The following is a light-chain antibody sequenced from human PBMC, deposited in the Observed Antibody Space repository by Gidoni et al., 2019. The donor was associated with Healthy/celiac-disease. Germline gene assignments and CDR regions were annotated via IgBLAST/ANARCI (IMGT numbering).Light chain of an antibody. J-gene: IGKJ3*01. CDR3: QQYNNWPRGT. CDR2: GAS. V-gene: IGKV3-15*01. Sequence: EIVTTQSPATLSVSPGERATLSCRASQSVSSNLAWYQQKPGQAPRLLIYGASTRATGIPARFSGSGSGTEFTLTISSLQSEDFAVYYCQQYNNWPRGTFGPGTKVDIK. CDR1: QSVSSN.